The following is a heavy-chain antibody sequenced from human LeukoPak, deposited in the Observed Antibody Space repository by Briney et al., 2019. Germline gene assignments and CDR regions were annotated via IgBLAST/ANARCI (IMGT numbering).Heavy chain of an antibody. D-gene: IGHD6-19*01. CDR3: ARGRGKQWRSYYYYYGMDV. CDR2: INHSGST. J-gene: IGHJ6*02. V-gene: IGHV4-34*01. Sequence: NPSETLSLTCAVYGGSFSGYYWSWIRQPPGKGLEWIGEINHSGSTNYNPSLKSRVTISVDTSKNQFSLKLSSVTAADTAVYYCARGRGKQWRSYYYYYGMDVWGQGTTVTVSS. CDR1: GGSFSGYY.